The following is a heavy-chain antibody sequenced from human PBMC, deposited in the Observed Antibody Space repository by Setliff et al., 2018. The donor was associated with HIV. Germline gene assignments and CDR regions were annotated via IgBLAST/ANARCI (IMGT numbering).Heavy chain of an antibody. CDR2: IHTSTGKP. Sequence: ASVTVSCKASGYSFTTYSINWLRQAPGQGPEWMGWIHTSTGKPTYVRDFTGRFVFSLDTSVNTAFLQISDLKTEDTAVYYCARNSPFPPSSGAHFDFWGPGTLVTVSS. CDR3: ARNSPFPPSSGAHFDF. CDR1: GYSFTTYS. J-gene: IGHJ4*02. D-gene: IGHD3-22*01. V-gene: IGHV7-4-1*02.